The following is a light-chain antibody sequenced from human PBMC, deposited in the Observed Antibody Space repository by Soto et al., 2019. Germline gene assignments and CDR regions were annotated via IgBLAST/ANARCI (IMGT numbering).Light chain of an antibody. Sequence: QSALTQPASVSGSPGQSITISCTGTSSDVGPYNYVSWYQQHPGKAPKVMIYEVSNRPSGVSNRFSGSKSGNTASLTISGLQAEDEADYYCSSYTTSRTVVFGGGTKVTVL. CDR1: SSDVGPYNY. CDR2: EVS. V-gene: IGLV2-14*01. J-gene: IGLJ2*01. CDR3: SSYTTSRTVV.